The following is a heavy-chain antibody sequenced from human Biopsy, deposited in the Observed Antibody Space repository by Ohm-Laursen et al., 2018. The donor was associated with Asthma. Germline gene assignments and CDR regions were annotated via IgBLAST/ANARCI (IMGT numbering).Heavy chain of an antibody. CDR2: ISYDGRNT. Sequence: SSLRLSCSASGFTFDNYTMHWVRQAPGKGLAWVTIISYDGRNTYYADSVEGRFTISRDNSKNTLFLQMSSLRPEDTAVYYCARGGLHYYEYYGMDVWGQGTTVTVTS. CDR3: ARGGLHYYEYYGMDV. D-gene: IGHD2-21*02. J-gene: IGHJ6*02. V-gene: IGHV3-30*04. CDR1: GFTFDNYT.